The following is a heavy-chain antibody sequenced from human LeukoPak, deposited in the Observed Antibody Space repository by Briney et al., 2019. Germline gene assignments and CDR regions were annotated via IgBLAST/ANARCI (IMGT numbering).Heavy chain of an antibody. CDR3: ARRTGSSSSRWFDP. D-gene: IGHD6-6*01. CDR1: GGSISSSSYY. Sequence: SETLSLTCTVSGGSISSSSYYWGWIRQPPGKGLEWIGSIYYSGSTYYNPSLKSRVTISVDTSKNQFSLKLSSVTAADTAVYYCARRTGSSSSRWFDPWGQGTLVTVPS. CDR2: IYYSGST. J-gene: IGHJ5*02. V-gene: IGHV4-39*01.